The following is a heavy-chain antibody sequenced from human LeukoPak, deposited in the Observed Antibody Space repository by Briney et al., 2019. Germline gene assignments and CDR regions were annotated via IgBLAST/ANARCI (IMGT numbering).Heavy chain of an antibody. CDR3: ARDGSHCTNGVCYPNNWFDP. D-gene: IGHD2-8*01. J-gene: IGHJ5*02. CDR2: IRNSGNT. CDR1: GDSFSSSSHY. Sequence: SETLSLTCTVSGDSFSSSSHYWGWLRRPPGRGLEWIGSIRNSGNTYYSPSLKSRVTISVDTSKNQFSLKLSSVTAADTAVYYCARDGSHCTNGVCYPNNWFDPWGQGTLVTVSS. V-gene: IGHV4-39*07.